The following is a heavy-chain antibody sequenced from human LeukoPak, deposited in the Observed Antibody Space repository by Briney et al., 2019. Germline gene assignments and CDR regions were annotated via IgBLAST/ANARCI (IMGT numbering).Heavy chain of an antibody. J-gene: IGHJ6*02. CDR3: VRGYSFGPYGMDV. CDR1: GFPFSSYA. V-gene: IGHV3-64D*06. Sequence: GGSLRLSCSASGFPFSSYAMHWARQAPGKGLEYVSAISDSGGSTYYADSVKGRFTISRDNSKNTLYLQMSSLRAEDTAVYFCVRGYSFGPYGMDVWGQGTTVTVPS. D-gene: IGHD2-15*01. CDR2: ISDSGGST.